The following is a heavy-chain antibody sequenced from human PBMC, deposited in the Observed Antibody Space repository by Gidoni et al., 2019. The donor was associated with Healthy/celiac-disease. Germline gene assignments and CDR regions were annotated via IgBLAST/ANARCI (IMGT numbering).Heavy chain of an antibody. D-gene: IGHD3-10*01. CDR3: SKRGSTSDYFDY. V-gene: IGHV3-49*03. CDR1: GLSFSDHS. J-gene: IGHJ4*02. CDR2: VRNKTYGETT. Sequence: EVQLVEAGGGLVQPGRSLRPPCTTSGLSFSDHSVGWFRQAPGKGLEWVDVVRNKTYGETTEYAASVKGRFTVSRDDSKNSAYLQMISLKTEDTAVYYYSKRGSTSDYFDYWGQGTLVTVSS.